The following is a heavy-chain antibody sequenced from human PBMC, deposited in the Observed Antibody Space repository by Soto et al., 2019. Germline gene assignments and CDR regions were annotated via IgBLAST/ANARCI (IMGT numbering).Heavy chain of an antibody. CDR2: ISSSSSTR. J-gene: IGHJ4*02. CDR3: ARDYYDSSGYMETSFRY. Sequence: GGSLRLSCAASGFTFSSYSMNWVRQAPGKGLEWVSYISSSSSTRYYADSVKGRFTISRDNAKNSLYLQMNSLRDEDTAVYYCARDYYDSSGYMETSFRYWGQGTLVTGSS. CDR1: GFTFSSYS. V-gene: IGHV3-48*02. D-gene: IGHD3-22*01.